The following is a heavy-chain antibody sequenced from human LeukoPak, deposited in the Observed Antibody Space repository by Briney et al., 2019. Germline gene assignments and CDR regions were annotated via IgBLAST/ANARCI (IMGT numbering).Heavy chain of an antibody. CDR2: ISSTSSYI. Sequence: GGSLRLSCAASGFTFSTYTMNWVGQAPGKGLEWVSSISSTSSYIYYADSVKGRFTISRDNAKNSLYLQMNSLRAEDTAVYYCARVATAGTVADYWGQGTLVTVSS. CDR1: GFTFSTYT. V-gene: IGHV3-21*01. D-gene: IGHD6-13*01. CDR3: ARVATAGTVADY. J-gene: IGHJ4*02.